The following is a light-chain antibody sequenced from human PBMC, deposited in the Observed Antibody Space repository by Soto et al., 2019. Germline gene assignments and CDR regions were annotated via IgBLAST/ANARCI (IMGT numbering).Light chain of an antibody. J-gene: IGKJ2*01. Sequence: EIVLTQSPGTLSLSPGERATLSCRASQSVSSSYLAWYQQKPGQGPRLLIYGASSRATGIPDRFSGSGSGTDFTLTIGSLEPEDFAVYYCQQYGSSSYTFGQGTNLEIK. CDR3: QQYGSSSYT. CDR2: GAS. CDR1: QSVSSSY. V-gene: IGKV3-20*01.